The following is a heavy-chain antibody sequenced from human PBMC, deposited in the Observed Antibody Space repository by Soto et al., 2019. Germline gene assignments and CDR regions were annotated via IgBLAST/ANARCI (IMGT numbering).Heavy chain of an antibody. D-gene: IGHD1-26*01. J-gene: IGHJ5*02. CDR3: IRGYYFGSGGLHWFDP. CDR1: CVSINNGHFY. V-gene: IGHV4-30-4*01. Sequence: QFQLQESGPGLVKPSQTLSLTSTVSCVSINNGHFYWGWIRQPPGKALEWIGYVHFTGTTYLDPTFKSRLHRSCATSKNQLSLKLSSVAAADTAVYYCIRGYYFGSGGLHWFDPWGQGTLVTVSS. CDR2: VHFTGTT.